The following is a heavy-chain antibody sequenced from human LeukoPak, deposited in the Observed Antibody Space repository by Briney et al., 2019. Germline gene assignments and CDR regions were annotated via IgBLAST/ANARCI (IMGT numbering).Heavy chain of an antibody. D-gene: IGHD6-13*01. Sequence: GRSLRLSCAASGFTFSTSGMHWVRQAPGKGLEWVAVISYDGSNKNYADSVKGRFTISRDNSKNTLYLQMNSLRVEDTAVYYCAKHEPIAAAGPVPFDYWGQGTLVTVSS. J-gene: IGHJ4*02. CDR1: GFTFSTSG. CDR3: AKHEPIAAAGPVPFDY. CDR2: ISYDGSNK. V-gene: IGHV3-30*18.